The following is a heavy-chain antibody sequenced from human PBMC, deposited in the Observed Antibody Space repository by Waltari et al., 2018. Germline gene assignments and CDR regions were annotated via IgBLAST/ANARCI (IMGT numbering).Heavy chain of an antibody. CDR2: INPNTGGT. D-gene: IGHD3-16*01. V-gene: IGHV1-2*06. J-gene: IGHJ3*01. CDR1: GYTFTAYH. CDR3: ASNRDMLT. Sequence: QVQLVQSGAAVTKPGASVKVSCRASGYTFTAYHMHWVRQAPGQGLEWMGRINPNTGGTTYAQKFGGRVTMTRDTAISTAYMELHSLTTEDMAVYFCASNRDMLTWGQGTMVIVSS.